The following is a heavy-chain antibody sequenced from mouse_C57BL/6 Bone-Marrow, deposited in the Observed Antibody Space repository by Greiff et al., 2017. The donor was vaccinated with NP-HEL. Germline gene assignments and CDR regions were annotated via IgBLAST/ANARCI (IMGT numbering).Heavy chain of an antibody. CDR1: GYSITSDY. Sequence: EVQLVESGPGLAKPSQTLSLTCSVTGYSITSDYWNWIRKFPGNKLEYMGYISYSGSTYYNPSLKSRISITRDTSKNKYYLQLNSVTTEDTATYYCARNYGTPYWYFDVWGTGTTVTVSS. J-gene: IGHJ1*03. D-gene: IGHD1-1*01. V-gene: IGHV3-8*01. CDR2: ISYSGST. CDR3: ARNYGTPYWYFDV.